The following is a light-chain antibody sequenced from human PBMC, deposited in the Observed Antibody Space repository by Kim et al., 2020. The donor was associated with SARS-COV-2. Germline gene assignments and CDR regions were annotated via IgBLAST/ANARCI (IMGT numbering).Light chain of an antibody. Sequence: EIVLTQSPATLSLSPGERAALSCRASQSVSSHYLAWYQQKPGQAPRLLIYGASSRATGIPDRFSGSGSGTDFTLTITRLQPDDFAVYYCLQYGTSPLTFGGGTKVEMK. CDR3: LQYGTSPLT. J-gene: IGKJ4*01. CDR2: GAS. CDR1: QSVSSHY. V-gene: IGKV3-20*01.